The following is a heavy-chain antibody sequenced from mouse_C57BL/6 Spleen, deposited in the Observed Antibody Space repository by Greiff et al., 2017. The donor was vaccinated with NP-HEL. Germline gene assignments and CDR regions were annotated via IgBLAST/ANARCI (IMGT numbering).Heavy chain of an antibody. CDR2: IDPENGDT. CDR1: GFNIKDDD. V-gene: IGHV14-4*01. Sequence: VQLQQSGAEFVRPGASVKLSCTASGFNIKDDDMHWVKQRPEQGLEWIGWIDPENGDTEYASKFQGKATITAGKSSNTAYLQLSSLTSEDTDVYYCTKAVFAYWGQGTLVTVSA. J-gene: IGHJ3*01. CDR3: TKAVFAY.